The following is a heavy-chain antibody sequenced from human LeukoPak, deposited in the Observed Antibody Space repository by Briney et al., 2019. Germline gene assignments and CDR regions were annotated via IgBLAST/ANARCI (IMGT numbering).Heavy chain of an antibody. V-gene: IGHV3-74*01. D-gene: IGHD3-3*01. J-gene: IGHJ5*02. CDR1: GFTFSTYW. CDR2: INSDGSST. Sequence: PGGSLRLSCAASGFTFSTYWMHWVRQAPGKGLVWVSRINSDGSSTSYADSVKGRFSISRDNAKNTLYLQMNSLRTEDTALYYCAKDTNLEDDFWSGYPDHWGQGTLVTVSS. CDR3: AKDTNLEDDFWSGYPDH.